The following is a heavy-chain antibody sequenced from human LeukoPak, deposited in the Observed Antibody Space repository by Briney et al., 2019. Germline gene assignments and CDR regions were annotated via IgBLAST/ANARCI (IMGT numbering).Heavy chain of an antibody. Sequence: PGRSLRLSCAASGFTFSSYAMHWVRQAPGKGLEWVAVISYDGSNKYYADSVKGRFTISRDNSKNTLYLQMNSLRAEDTAVYYCATRNWNDDHWGQGTLVTVSS. CDR3: ATRNWNDDH. J-gene: IGHJ5*02. V-gene: IGHV3-30-3*01. CDR2: ISYDGSNK. CDR1: GFTFSSYA. D-gene: IGHD1-1*01.